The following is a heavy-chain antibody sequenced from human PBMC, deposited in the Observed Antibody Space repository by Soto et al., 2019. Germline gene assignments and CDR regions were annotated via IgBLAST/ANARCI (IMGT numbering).Heavy chain of an antibody. Sequence: SETLSLTCAVYGGSFSGYYWSWIRQPPGKGLEWIGEINHSGSTNYNPSLKSRVTISVDTSKNQFSLKLSSVTAADTALYYCASSYYDFWSGYPFDPWGQGTLVTVSS. J-gene: IGHJ5*02. V-gene: IGHV4-34*01. D-gene: IGHD3-3*01. CDR1: GGSFSGYY. CDR3: ASSYYDFWSGYPFDP. CDR2: INHSGST.